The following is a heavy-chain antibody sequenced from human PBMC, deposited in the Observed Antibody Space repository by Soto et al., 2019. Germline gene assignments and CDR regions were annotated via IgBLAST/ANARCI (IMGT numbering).Heavy chain of an antibody. CDR2: ISAYNGNT. CDR1: GYTFTSYG. D-gene: IGHD3-22*01. Sequence: QVQLVQSGAEVKKPGASVKVSCKASGYTFTSYGISWVLQAPGQGLEWMGWISAYNGNTNYAQKLQGRVTMTTDTSTSTADMELRSLRSDDTAVYYCARDGSSYSSGYYEYFQHWGQGTLVTVSS. J-gene: IGHJ1*01. CDR3: ARDGSSYSSGYYEYFQH. V-gene: IGHV1-18*01.